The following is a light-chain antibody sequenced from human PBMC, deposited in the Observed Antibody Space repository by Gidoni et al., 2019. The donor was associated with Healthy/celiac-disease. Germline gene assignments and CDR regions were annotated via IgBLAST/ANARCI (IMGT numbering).Light chain of an antibody. CDR1: LRRFY. V-gene: IGLV3-19*01. CDR2: GKT. Sequence: SSELTQDPAVSVALGQTVRITCPGGLRRFYASWYQLKPGQAPVLVNYGKTNRPSGIPDRFSGSSSGNTASLTITGAQAEDEADYYCNSRDSSGNHWVFGGGTKLTVL. CDR3: NSRDSSGNHWV. J-gene: IGLJ3*02.